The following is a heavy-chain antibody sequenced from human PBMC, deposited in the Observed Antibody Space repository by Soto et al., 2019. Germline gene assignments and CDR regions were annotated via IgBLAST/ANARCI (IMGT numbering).Heavy chain of an antibody. CDR3: AKSSDVVTARTIDY. CDR2: ISGRGGST. V-gene: IGHV3-23*01. D-gene: IGHD2-21*02. Sequence: EVQLLESGGGLVQPGGSLRLSCAASGFTFSSYAMSWVRQAPGKGLEWVSAISGRGGSTYNADSVQGRFTISRDNSKNTLYLQMNSLRAEDTAVYYCAKSSDVVTARTIDYWGQGTLVTVSS. CDR1: GFTFSSYA. J-gene: IGHJ4*02.